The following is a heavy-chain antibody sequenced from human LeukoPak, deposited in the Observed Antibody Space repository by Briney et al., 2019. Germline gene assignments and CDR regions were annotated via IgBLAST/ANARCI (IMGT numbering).Heavy chain of an antibody. V-gene: IGHV3-64*01. CDR2: IGPDGGTT. Sequence: GGSLRLSCAASGFTFYTYGMHWVRQAPGKRLEYVSGIGPDGGTTYYASSVKGRFTISRDNSKYMLYLQMGSLTVDDMAVYYCARGAQLTDFWGQGTLVTVSS. D-gene: IGHD6-13*01. CDR1: GFTFYTYG. J-gene: IGHJ4*02. CDR3: ARGAQLTDF.